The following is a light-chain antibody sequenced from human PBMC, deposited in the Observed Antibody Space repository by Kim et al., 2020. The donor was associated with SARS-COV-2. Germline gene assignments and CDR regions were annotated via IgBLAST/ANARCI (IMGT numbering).Light chain of an antibody. V-gene: IGKV1-39*01. CDR1: QSISSY. CDR2: AAS. CDR3: QQSYSTLGRT. Sequence: SVGDRVTITCRASQSISSYLNWYQQKPGKAPKLLIYAASSLQSRVPSRFSGSGSGTDFTLTISSLQPEDFATYYCQQSYSTLGRTFGQGTKVDIK. J-gene: IGKJ1*01.